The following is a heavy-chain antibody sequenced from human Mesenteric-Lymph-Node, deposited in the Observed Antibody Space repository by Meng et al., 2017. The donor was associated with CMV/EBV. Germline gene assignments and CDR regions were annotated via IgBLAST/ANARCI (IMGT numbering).Heavy chain of an antibody. J-gene: IGHJ5*02. CDR2: IYYSGST. CDR1: GGAISSSSYY. Sequence: GGAISSSSYYWGWLRQPPGKGLEWIGSIYYSGSTYYNPSLKSRVTISVDTSKNQFSLKLSSVTAADTAVYYCASEGIAAAGTNWFDPWGQGALVTVSS. CDR3: ASEGIAAAGTNWFDP. D-gene: IGHD6-13*01. V-gene: IGHV4-39*01.